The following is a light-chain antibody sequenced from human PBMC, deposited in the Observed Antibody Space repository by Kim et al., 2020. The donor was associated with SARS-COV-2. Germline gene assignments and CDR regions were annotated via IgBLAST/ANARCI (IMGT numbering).Light chain of an antibody. CDR2: GAS. CDR1: QSVSSSY. V-gene: IGKV3-20*01. CDR3: QQYGSSPYT. J-gene: IGKJ2*01. Sequence: LAPGERATLSCRASQSVSSSYLAWYQQKPGQAPRLLIYGASSRATGIPDRFSGSGSGTDFTLTISRLEPEDFAVYYCQQYGSSPYTFGQGTKLEI.